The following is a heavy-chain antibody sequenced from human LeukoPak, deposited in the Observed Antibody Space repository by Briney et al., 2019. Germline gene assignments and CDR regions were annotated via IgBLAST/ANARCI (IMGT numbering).Heavy chain of an antibody. CDR1: GFTFSSYW. Sequence: PGGSLRLSCAASGFTFSSYWMSWVRQAPGKGLEWVANIKQDGSEKYYVDSVKGRFTISRDNAKNSLYLQMNSLRAEDTAVYYCARDRDYDYVWGSSGDAFDIWGQGTMVTVSS. V-gene: IGHV3-7*01. D-gene: IGHD3-16*01. CDR2: IKQDGSEK. CDR3: ARDRDYDYVWGSSGDAFDI. J-gene: IGHJ3*02.